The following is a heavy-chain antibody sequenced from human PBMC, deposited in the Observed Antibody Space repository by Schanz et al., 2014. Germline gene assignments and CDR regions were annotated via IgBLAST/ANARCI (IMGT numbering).Heavy chain of an antibody. V-gene: IGHV3-23*01. D-gene: IGHD5-12*01. Sequence: EVQLLESGGALEQPGGSLRLSCAASGITFSDYAMSWVRQAPGKGLEWVSGIYGGGGTHYAESVKGRCTISRDDSRNTLFLQMNSLRAEDTAVYFCARDGGRDGYNLAFDVWGQGTLVTVSS. J-gene: IGHJ3*01. CDR1: GITFSDYA. CDR3: ARDGGRDGYNLAFDV. CDR2: IYGGGGT.